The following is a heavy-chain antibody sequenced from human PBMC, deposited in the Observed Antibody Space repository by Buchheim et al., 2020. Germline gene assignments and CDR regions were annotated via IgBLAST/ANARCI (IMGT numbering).Heavy chain of an antibody. V-gene: IGHV4-4*02. J-gene: IGHJ4*02. CDR1: XGSIFGSQW. D-gene: IGHD3-16*02. CDR2: TYHSGSP. Sequence: QVQLQESGPGLVKPSGTLSLTCAVSXGSIFGSQWWTWVRQPPGKGLEWIGETYHSGSPNYNPSLKSRVSISVDKSKNQFSLKLTSVTAADTAVYYCVSYDWGSSRPWFDYWGQGTL. CDR3: VSYDWGSSRPWFDY.